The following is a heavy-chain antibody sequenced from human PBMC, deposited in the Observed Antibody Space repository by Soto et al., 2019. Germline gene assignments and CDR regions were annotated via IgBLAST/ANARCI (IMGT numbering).Heavy chain of an antibody. CDR2: IHYSGET. CDR3: ARRPDFRDHGWFDP. Sequence: LSLTCTVSGGSIISTFYYWGWLRQPPGRGLEWIANIHYSGETHYSPSLKSRVAISVDTSKSQFSLTLDSVTAADTAVYYCARRPDFRDHGWFDPWGQGILVTVSS. V-gene: IGHV4-39*01. J-gene: IGHJ5*02. D-gene: IGHD4-17*01. CDR1: GGSIISTFYY.